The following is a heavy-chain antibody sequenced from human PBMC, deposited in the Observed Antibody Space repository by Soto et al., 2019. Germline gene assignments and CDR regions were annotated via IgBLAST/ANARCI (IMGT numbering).Heavy chain of an antibody. CDR2: IHYSGET. CDR3: ARRPDFRDHGWFDP. Sequence: LSLTCTVSGGSIISTFYYWGWLRQPPGRGLEWIANIHYSGETHYSPSLKSRVAISVDTSKSQFSLTLDSVTAADTAVYYCARRPDFRDHGWFDPWGQGILVTVSS. V-gene: IGHV4-39*01. J-gene: IGHJ5*02. D-gene: IGHD4-17*01. CDR1: GGSIISTFYY.